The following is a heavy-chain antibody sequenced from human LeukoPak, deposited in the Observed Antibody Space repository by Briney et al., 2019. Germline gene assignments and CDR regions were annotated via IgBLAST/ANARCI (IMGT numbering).Heavy chain of an antibody. CDR1: GFSFNKYD. CDR3: ARDGYDYYGIDV. Sequence: GGSLRLSCAASGFSFNKYDVHWVRQAPGKGLEWVAVIRYDGSNKYYADSVKGRFTISRDNAKNTLYLQINSLRAEDTAVYFCARDGYDYYGIDVWGQGTTVTVSS. J-gene: IGHJ6*02. CDR2: IRYDGSNK. V-gene: IGHV3-33*01.